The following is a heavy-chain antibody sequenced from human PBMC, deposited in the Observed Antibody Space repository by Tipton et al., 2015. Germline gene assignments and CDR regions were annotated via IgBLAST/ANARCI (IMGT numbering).Heavy chain of an antibody. CDR2: IYYSGNT. Sequence: TLSLTCTVSGASVSSGDYYWSWIRQPPGKGLEWIGYIYYSGNTNYNPSLKSRVSISADTSKNQFSLKVRSVIGADTAVYYCARGTMATGWFDPWGQGTLVTVSS. D-gene: IGHD5-24*01. V-gene: IGHV4-61*08. CDR1: GASVSSGDYY. CDR3: ARGTMATGWFDP. J-gene: IGHJ5*02.